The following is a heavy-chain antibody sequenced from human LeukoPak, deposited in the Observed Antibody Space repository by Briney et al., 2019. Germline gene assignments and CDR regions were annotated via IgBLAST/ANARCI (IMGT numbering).Heavy chain of an antibody. CDR3: AKGGPSSGWSAYFFDY. J-gene: IGHJ4*02. CDR2: ISSSSSTI. V-gene: IGHV3-48*04. CDR1: GFAFSSYS. Sequence: GGSLRLSCAASGFAFSSYSMNWVRKAPGKGLEWLTYISSSSSTIYYADSVKGRFTISRDNAKNSLYLQMNSLRPEDTALYYCAKGGPSSGWSAYFFDYWGQGILVTVSS. D-gene: IGHD6-19*01.